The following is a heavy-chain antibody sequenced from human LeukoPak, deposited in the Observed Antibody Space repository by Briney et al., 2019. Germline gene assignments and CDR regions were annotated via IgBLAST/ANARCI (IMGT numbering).Heavy chain of an antibody. CDR2: ISSSSSNI. V-gene: IGHV3-21*01. J-gene: IGHJ4*02. D-gene: IGHD6-13*01. CDR3: ARGVAAAGYLLDY. Sequence: PGGSLRLSCAASGFTLSSYGMHWVRQAPGKGLEWVSSISSSSSNIYYADSVKGRFTISRDNAKNSLYLQMNSLRAEDTAVYYCARGVAAAGYLLDYWGQGTLVTVSS. CDR1: GFTLSSYG.